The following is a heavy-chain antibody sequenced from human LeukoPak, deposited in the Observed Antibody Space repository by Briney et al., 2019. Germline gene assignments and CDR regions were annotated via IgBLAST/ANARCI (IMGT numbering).Heavy chain of an antibody. CDR2: ISPYNGNT. V-gene: IGHV1-18*01. CDR3: ARDNTWYFDL. J-gene: IGHJ2*01. D-gene: IGHD2/OR15-2a*01. Sequence: GASVKVSCTASGYTFISYAISWVRQAPGQGLEWMGWISPYNGNTNSAQRFQGRVTMTTDTSTSAAYMELTSLRPDDTAVYYCARDNTWYFDLWGRGTLVTVSS. CDR1: GYTFISYA.